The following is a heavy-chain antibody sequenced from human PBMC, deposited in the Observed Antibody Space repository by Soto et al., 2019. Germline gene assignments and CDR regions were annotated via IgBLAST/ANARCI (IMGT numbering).Heavy chain of an antibody. J-gene: IGHJ4*02. V-gene: IGHV4-39*01. CDR1: GGSISTSTFF. CDR3: ARLIHCFTTRCYFAY. CDR2: INYSGTT. Sequence: SETLSLTCTVSGGSISTSTFFWTWIRQPPGKGPEWMGSINYSGTTYYTSSLRSRMTISVDTSKNQFSLKMSSVTAADTAVYYCARLIHCFTTRCYFAYWGQGILVTVSS. D-gene: IGHD3-22*01.